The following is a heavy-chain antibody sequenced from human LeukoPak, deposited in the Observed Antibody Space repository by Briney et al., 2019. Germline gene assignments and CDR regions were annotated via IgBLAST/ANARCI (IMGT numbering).Heavy chain of an antibody. D-gene: IGHD5-18*01. CDR3: ARERDTAMVTGLGRYWFDP. J-gene: IGHJ5*02. V-gene: IGHV4-39*07. Sequence: PSETLSLTCTVSGGSISSSSYYWGWIRQPPGKGLEWIGSIYYSGSTYYNPSLKSRVTISVDTSKNQFSLKLSSVTAADTAVYYCARERDTAMVTGLGRYWFDPRGQGTLVTVSS. CDR1: GGSISSSSYY. CDR2: IYYSGST.